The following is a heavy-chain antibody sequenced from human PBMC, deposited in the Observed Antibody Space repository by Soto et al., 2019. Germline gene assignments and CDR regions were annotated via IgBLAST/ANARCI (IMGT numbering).Heavy chain of an antibody. CDR2: VHHSWGS. Sequence: QVQLQESGPGPVKPSETMSLSCTVSGGSISSYYWSWFRQSPGKRMEWIGYVHHSWGSSYNPSLQGRVAIALDASKIQSSLKVPSVTATDTAGYYWARQGFGPLHGLVDVWGQGTTVTVSS. J-gene: IGHJ6*02. D-gene: IGHD3-10*01. CDR3: ARQGFGPLHGLVDV. CDR1: GGSISSYY. V-gene: IGHV4-59*08.